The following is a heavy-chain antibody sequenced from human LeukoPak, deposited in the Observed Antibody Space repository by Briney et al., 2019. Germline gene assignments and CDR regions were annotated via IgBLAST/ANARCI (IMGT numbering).Heavy chain of an antibody. CDR3: ARDSESRVQGTFDY. CDR2: ISAYNGNT. V-gene: IGHV1-18*01. D-gene: IGHD1-1*01. J-gene: IGHJ4*02. CDR1: GYTFTSYG. Sequence: ASVKVSCKASGYTFTSYGISWVRQAPGQGLEWMGWISAYNGNTNYAQKLQGRVTVTTDTSTSTAYMELRSLRSDDTAVYYCARDSESRVQGTFDYWGQGTLVTVSS.